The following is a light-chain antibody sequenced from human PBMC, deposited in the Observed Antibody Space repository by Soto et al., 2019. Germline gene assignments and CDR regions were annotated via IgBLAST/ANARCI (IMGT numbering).Light chain of an antibody. J-gene: IGKJ1*01. CDR3: QQSYSTPPGT. CDR1: QVISGY. Sequence: DIQLTQSPSFLSASVGDRVTITCRASQVISGYLAWYQHKPGKDPKLLIYAASTLQSGGASRFSGSGSGTDFTLTISSLQPEDFATYYCQQSYSTPPGTFGQGTKVDIK. CDR2: AAS. V-gene: IGKV1-39*01.